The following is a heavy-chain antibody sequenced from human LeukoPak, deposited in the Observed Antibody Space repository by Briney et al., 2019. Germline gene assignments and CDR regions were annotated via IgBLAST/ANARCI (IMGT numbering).Heavy chain of an antibody. D-gene: IGHD2-21*02. Sequence: ASVTVSCKASGYTFTANYLQWVRQAPGLGPEWLGWMHVGNGNTRYAPKYQGRVTLTRDTSINTAYMELSSLTSDDTAVYYCAREGSYCDGGDCYSFDFWGQGTLVTVSS. CDR1: GYTFTANY. CDR3: AREGSYCDGGDCYSFDF. CDR2: MHVGNGNT. V-gene: IGHV1-2*02. J-gene: IGHJ4*02.